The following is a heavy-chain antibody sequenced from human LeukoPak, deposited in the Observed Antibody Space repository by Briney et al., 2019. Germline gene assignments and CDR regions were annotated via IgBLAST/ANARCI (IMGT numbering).Heavy chain of an antibody. Sequence: SETLSLTCTVSAGSISSYYWTWIRQPAGKGLEWIGRIYTSGSTNYNPSLKSRVTMSVDTSKNQFSLKLSSVTAADTAVYYCARGHNWNFENYYYYMDVWGKGTTVTVSS. J-gene: IGHJ6*03. D-gene: IGHD1-7*01. CDR1: AGSISSYY. V-gene: IGHV4-4*07. CDR3: ARGHNWNFENYYYYMDV. CDR2: IYTSGST.